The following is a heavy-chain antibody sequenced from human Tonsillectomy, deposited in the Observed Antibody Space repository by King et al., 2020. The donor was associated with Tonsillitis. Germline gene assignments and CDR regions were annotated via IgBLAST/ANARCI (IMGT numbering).Heavy chain of an antibody. J-gene: IGHJ6*02. Sequence: VQLVESGGVVVQPGGSLRLSCTASGFIFDDYTMHWVRQAPGKGLEWVSLISWDGGTTYYADSVKGRFTISRDNSKNSLYLQMNSLRTEDTALYYCAKEKRPYSSGWVGYYYYYGMDVWGQGTTVTVSS. V-gene: IGHV3-43*01. CDR3: AKEKRPYSSGWVGYYYYYGMDV. CDR1: GFIFDDYT. D-gene: IGHD6-19*01. CDR2: ISWDGGTT.